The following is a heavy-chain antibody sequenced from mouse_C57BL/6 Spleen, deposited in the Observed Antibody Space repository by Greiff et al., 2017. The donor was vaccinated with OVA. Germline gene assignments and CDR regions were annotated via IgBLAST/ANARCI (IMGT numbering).Heavy chain of an antibody. CDR3: ARGRPVVADYYAIDY. CDR2: IDPSASYT. Sequence: QVQLQQPGAELVMPGASVKLSCKASGYTFTSYWMHWVKQRPGQGLEWIGEIDPSASYTNYNQKFKGKSTLTVNKSSSTAYMQLSSLTSEDSAVYYCARGRPVVADYYAIDYWGQGTSVTGSS. V-gene: IGHV1-69*01. CDR1: GYTFTSYW. J-gene: IGHJ4*01. D-gene: IGHD1-1*01.